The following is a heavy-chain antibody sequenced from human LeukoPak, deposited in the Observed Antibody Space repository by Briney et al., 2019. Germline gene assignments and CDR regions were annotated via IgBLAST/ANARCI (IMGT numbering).Heavy chain of an antibody. CDR2: ISYDGSNK. CDR1: GFTLSSYA. J-gene: IGHJ4*02. V-gene: IGHV3-30*04. CDR3: ARDYYDSSGYPGY. D-gene: IGHD3-22*01. Sequence: GGSERHSCAASGFTLSSYAMHWVRQAPGKGLEWVAVISYDGSNKYYADSVKGRFTISRDNSKNTLYLQMNSLRAEDTAVYYCARDYYDSSGYPGYWGQGTLVTVSS.